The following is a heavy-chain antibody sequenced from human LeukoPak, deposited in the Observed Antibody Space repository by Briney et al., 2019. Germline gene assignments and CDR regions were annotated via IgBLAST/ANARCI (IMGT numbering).Heavy chain of an antibody. V-gene: IGHV1-2*02. D-gene: IGHD6-19*01. J-gene: IGHJ4*02. CDR2: INPNSGGT. CDR3: ARGYSSGWYVDY. Sequence: ASVKVSCKASGYTFTGYYMHWGRQAPGQGLEWMGWINPNSGGTNYAQKFQGRVTMTRDTSISTAYMELSRLRSDDTAVYYCARGYSSGWYVDYWGQGTLVIVSS. CDR1: GYTFTGYY.